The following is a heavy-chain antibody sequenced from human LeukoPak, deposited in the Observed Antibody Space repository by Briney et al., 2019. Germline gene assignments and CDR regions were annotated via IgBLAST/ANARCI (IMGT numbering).Heavy chain of an antibody. J-gene: IGHJ3*02. CDR3: ARVGRGSSGWYKGAFDI. CDR2: INSDGSST. CDR1: GFTFSSYW. D-gene: IGHD6-19*01. V-gene: IGHV3-74*01. Sequence: PGGSLRLSCAASGFTFSSYWMHWVRHAPGKGLVWVSRINSDGSSTSYAHSVKGRFTISRDNAKNTLYLQMNSLRAEDTAVYYCARVGRGSSGWYKGAFDIWGQGTMVTVSS.